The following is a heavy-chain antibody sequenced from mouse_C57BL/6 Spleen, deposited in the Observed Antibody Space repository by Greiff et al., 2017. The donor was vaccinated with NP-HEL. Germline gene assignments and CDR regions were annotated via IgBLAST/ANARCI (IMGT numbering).Heavy chain of an antibody. V-gene: IGHV1-26*01. CDR1: GYTFTDYY. D-gene: IGHD1-1*01. J-gene: IGHJ3*01. CDR2: INPNNGGT. CDR3: ARGNYGSSGGFAY. Sequence: VQLQQSGPELVKPGASVKISCKASGYTFTDYYMNWVKQSHGKSLEWIGDINPNNGGTSYNQKFKGKATLTVDKSSSTAYMELRSLTSEDSAVYYCARGNYGSSGGFAYWGQGTLVTVSA.